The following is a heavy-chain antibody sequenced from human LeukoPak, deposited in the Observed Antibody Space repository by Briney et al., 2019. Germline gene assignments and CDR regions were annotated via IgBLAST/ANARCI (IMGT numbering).Heavy chain of an antibody. CDR2: ITDDGRT. D-gene: IGHD1-26*01. CDR1: GYTFRSYP. V-gene: IGHV3-23*01. CDR3: AKDWDL. J-gene: IGHJ4*02. Sequence: GGSLRLSCAASGYTFRSYPGFTFENFPFNWVRQAPGKGLERVSTITDDGRTYYAESVQGRFTISRDNSKRTLDLQMNGLRADDTATYYCAKDWDLWGQGTLVTVSS.